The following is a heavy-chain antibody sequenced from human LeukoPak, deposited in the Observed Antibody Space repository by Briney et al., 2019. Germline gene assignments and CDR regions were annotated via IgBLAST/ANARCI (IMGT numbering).Heavy chain of an antibody. CDR1: GGSLSSSSYY. Sequence: SETLSLTCTVSGGSLSSSSYYWGWIRQPPGKGLEWIGSSYYSGSTYYNPSLKSRVTISVDTSKNQFSLKLSSVTAADTAEYYCASGTHSTEFDTWGQGTLVTVSS. CDR3: ASGTHSTEFDT. J-gene: IGHJ5*02. V-gene: IGHV4-39*01. D-gene: IGHD3-10*01. CDR2: SYYSGST.